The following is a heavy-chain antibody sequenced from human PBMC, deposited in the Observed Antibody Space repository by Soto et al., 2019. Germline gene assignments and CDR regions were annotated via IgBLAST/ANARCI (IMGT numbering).Heavy chain of an antibody. CDR2: INQDGSKK. J-gene: IGHJ4*02. D-gene: IGHD6-19*01. CDR1: GFTFSGYW. CDR3: ARWESSGWYLGI. V-gene: IGHV3-7*03. Sequence: GGSLRLSCAASGFTFSGYWMSWFRQPPGKGLEWVASINQDGSKKFYVDSVKGRFTISRDNAKNSLFLQMISLRAEDTAVYCCARWESSGWYLGIWGQGTLVTVSS.